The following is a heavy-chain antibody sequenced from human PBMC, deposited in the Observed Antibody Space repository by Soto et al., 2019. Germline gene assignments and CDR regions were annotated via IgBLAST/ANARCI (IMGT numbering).Heavy chain of an antibody. CDR1: GGSFSSDSFI. J-gene: IGHJ6*02. CDR3: ARDHKWDGMDV. D-gene: IGHD1-26*01. V-gene: IGHV4-31*03. CDR2: INYSGTT. Sequence: QVQLQESGPGLVKPSQTLSLTCSVSGGSFSSDSFIWSWVRQFPGKGLEWIGYINYSGTTYYNPSLRSRITMSVDTSKNQFSLNLSSVTAADTVVYYYARDHKWDGMDVWGQGTTVTVSS.